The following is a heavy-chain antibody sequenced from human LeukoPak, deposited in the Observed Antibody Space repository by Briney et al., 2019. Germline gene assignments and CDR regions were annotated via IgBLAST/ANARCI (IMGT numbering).Heavy chain of an antibody. CDR2: ISGSGGST. V-gene: IGHV3-23*01. J-gene: IGHJ4*02. CDR3: AKDRQQWLVRRFFDY. D-gene: IGHD6-19*01. Sequence: PGGSLRLSCAASGFTFSSNAMSWVRQAPGKGLEWVSAISGSGGSTYYADSVKGRFTISRDNSKNTLYLQMNSLRAEDTAVYYCAKDRQQWLVRRFFDYWGQGTLVTVSS. CDR1: GFTFSSNA.